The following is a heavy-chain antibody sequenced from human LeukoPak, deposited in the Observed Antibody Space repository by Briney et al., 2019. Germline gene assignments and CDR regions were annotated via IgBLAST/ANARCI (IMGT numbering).Heavy chain of an antibody. J-gene: IGHJ4*02. CDR2: INHSGST. Sequence: PSETLSLTCAVYGGSFSGYYWSWIRQPPGKGLEWIGEINHSGSTNYNPSLKGRVTISVDTFKNQFSLKLSSVTAADTAVYYCARGRSVLPADWGQGTLVTVSS. D-gene: IGHD3-10*01. CDR3: ARGRSVLPAD. CDR1: GGSFSGYY. V-gene: IGHV4-34*01.